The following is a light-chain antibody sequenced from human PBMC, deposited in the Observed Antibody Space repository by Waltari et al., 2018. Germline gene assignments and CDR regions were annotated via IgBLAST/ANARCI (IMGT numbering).Light chain of an antibody. V-gene: IGKV1-5*03. Sequence: DIHMTQSPSSLSASVGARDNITCRASQSISNWLALYQQKPGKAPILLIYKASILKSGVPSRFSGRGSDTETTLTISSLQPGDFATDYCQQYNTYSSFGQGTKLEIK. CDR3: QQYNTYSS. CDR2: KAS. CDR1: QSISNW. J-gene: IGKJ2*01.